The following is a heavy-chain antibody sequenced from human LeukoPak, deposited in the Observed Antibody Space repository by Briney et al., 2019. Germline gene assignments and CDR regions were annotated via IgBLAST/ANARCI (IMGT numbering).Heavy chain of an antibody. D-gene: IGHD3-22*01. CDR2: IYPGDSDT. CDR1: GYSFTTYW. CDR3: ARQPMGGYYDSSGYPTDAFDI. Sequence: LGESLKISCKGSGYSFTTYWIGWVRQMPGKGLEWMGIIYPGDSDTRYSPSFQGQVTISADKSISTAYLQWSSLKASDTAMYYCARQPMGGYYDSSGYPTDAFDIWGQGTMVTVSS. V-gene: IGHV5-51*01. J-gene: IGHJ3*02.